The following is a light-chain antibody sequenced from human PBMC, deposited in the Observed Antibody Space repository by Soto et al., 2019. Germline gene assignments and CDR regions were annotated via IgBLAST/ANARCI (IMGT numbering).Light chain of an antibody. CDR2: GAS. CDR1: QSFGSW. J-gene: IGKJ4*01. Sequence: DTQLTQSPSSVSASVGDRVTLTCRANQSFGSWLAWYQHKPGKAPKLLIYGASTLQSGVPSRFSGGGSGTYFTLTINGLQPEEFATYYCQQANSFPLSFGGGTKVEI. CDR3: QQANSFPLS. V-gene: IGKV1-12*01.